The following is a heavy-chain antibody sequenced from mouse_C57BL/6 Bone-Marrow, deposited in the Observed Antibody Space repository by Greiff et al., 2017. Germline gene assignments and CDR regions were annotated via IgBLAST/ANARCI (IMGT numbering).Heavy chain of an antibody. D-gene: IGHD6-2*01. J-gene: IGHJ3*01. CDR2: ISYSGST. V-gene: IGHV3-1*01. Sequence: EVQLVESGPGMVKPSQSLSLTCTVTGYSITSGYDWHWIRHFPGNKLEWMGYISYSGSTNYNPSLKSRISITHDTSKNHFFLKLNSVTTEDTATYYCARDSLPGWFAYWGQGTLVTVSA. CDR1: GYSITSGYD. CDR3: ARDSLPGWFAY.